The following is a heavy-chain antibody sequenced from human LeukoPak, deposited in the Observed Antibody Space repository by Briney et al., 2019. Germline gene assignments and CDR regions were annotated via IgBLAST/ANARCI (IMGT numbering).Heavy chain of an antibody. CDR2: ISYSGST. CDR1: GYSISSGYY. CDR3: ARQGSGYDPWGS. Sequence: PSETLSLTCTVSGYSISSGYYWGWIRQPPGKGLEWIGCISYSGSTWYNPSLTSRATMSGDTSNGQFSLNLKSVTAADTAVYYCARQGSGYDPWGSWGQGTLVTVSS. V-gene: IGHV4-38-2*02. J-gene: IGHJ5*02. D-gene: IGHD5-12*01.